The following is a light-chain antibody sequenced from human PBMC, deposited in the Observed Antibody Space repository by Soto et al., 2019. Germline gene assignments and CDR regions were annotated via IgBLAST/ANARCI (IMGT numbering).Light chain of an antibody. J-gene: IGKJ1*01. Sequence: EIVLTQSPGTLSLSPGERATLSCRASQSVISNYLAWYQQKPGQAPRVLIYGASSRSAGIPDRFSGSGSGTDFTLTISRLEPEDFAVYYCQQYGRSPSTFGQGTTVDIK. CDR3: QQYGRSPST. CDR2: GAS. CDR1: QSVISNY. V-gene: IGKV3-20*01.